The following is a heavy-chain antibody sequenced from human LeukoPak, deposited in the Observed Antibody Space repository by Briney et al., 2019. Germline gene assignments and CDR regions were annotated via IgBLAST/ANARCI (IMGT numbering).Heavy chain of an antibody. D-gene: IGHD1-26*01. CDR1: EFTFSRYG. CDR2: IRWSTTYI. Sequence: KPGGSLRLSCAASEFTFSRYGVNWVRQPPGKGVEWVSSIRWSTTYIYYAQLVKCRFTISRDHSKNSLFLQINTLRAYDTAVYYCASGSYSFDFWGQGALVTVSS. J-gene: IGHJ4*02. V-gene: IGHV3-21*06. CDR3: ASGSYSFDF.